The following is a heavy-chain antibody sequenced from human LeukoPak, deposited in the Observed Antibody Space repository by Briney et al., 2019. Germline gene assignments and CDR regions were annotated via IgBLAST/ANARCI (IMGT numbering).Heavy chain of an antibody. V-gene: IGHV4-34*10. J-gene: IGHJ4*02. CDR2: MLDTVTT. D-gene: IGHD5-18*01. CDR3: ATIKRGNIFGYFDF. Sequence: SETLSLTCAVYGGSFSGYYWSWIRQPPGKGLEWIGYMLDTVTTKDNPSLKSRFTLSADTSKNQFSLRLTSVTAADTAVYYCATIKRGNIFGYFDFWGQGIPVTVSS. CDR1: GGSFSGYY.